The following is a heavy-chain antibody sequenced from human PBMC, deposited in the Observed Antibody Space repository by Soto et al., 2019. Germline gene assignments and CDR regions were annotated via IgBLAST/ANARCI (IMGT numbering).Heavy chain of an antibody. D-gene: IGHD4-17*01. Sequence: VASVKVSCKASGYTFTGYYMHWVRQAPGQGLERMGWINPNSGGTNYAQKFQGWVTMTRDTSISTAYMELSRLRSDDTAVYYCARGKGAVKTAYYYYGMDVWGQGTTVTVSS. CDR3: ARGKGAVKTAYYYYGMDV. J-gene: IGHJ6*02. CDR2: INPNSGGT. V-gene: IGHV1-2*04. CDR1: GYTFTGYY.